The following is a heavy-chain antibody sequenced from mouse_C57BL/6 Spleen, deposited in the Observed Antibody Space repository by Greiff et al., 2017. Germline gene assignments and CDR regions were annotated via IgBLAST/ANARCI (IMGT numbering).Heavy chain of an antibody. J-gene: IGHJ2*01. CDR2: IHPNSGST. D-gene: IGHD2-3*01. Sequence: VQLQQPGAELVKPGASVKLSCKASGYTFTSYWMHWVKQRPGQGLEWIGMIHPNSGSTNYNEKFKSKATLTVDKSSSTAYMQLSSLTSEDSAVXYCARDGDGYYFDYWGQGTTLTVSS. CDR3: ARDGDGYYFDY. V-gene: IGHV1-64*01. CDR1: GYTFTSYW.